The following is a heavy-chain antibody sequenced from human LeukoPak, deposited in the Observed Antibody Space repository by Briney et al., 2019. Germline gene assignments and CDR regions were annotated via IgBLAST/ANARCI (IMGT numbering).Heavy chain of an antibody. CDR2: IIPILGIA. D-gene: IGHD3-22*01. Sequence: SVKVSCKASGGTFSSYAISWVRQAPGQGLEWMGRIIPILGIANYAQKFQGRVTITADKSTSTACMELSSLRSEDTAVYYCASWRYYDSSRTDRSHWGQGTLVTVSS. J-gene: IGHJ4*02. CDR1: GGTFSSYA. V-gene: IGHV1-69*04. CDR3: ASWRYYDSSRTDRSH.